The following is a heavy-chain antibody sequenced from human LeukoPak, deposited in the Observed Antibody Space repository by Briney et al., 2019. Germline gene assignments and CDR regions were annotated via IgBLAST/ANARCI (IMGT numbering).Heavy chain of an antibody. CDR3: ASTTEWLGYNWFDP. CDR1: GGTFSSYA. V-gene: IGHV1-69*13. Sequence: ASVKVSCKASGGTFSSYAISWVRQAPGQGLEWMGGIIPIFGTANYAQKFQGRVTITADESTSTAYMELSSLRSEDTGVYYCASTTEWLGYNWFDPWGQGTLVTVSS. CDR2: IIPIFGTA. J-gene: IGHJ5*02. D-gene: IGHD3-3*01.